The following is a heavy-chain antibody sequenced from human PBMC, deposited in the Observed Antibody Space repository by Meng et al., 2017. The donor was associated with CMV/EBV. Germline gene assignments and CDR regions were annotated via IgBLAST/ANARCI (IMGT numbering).Heavy chain of an antibody. V-gene: IGHV4-39*07. CDR3: ARAQYSSSCDY. J-gene: IGHJ4*02. CDR2: IYYSGST. CDR1: GGSISSSSYY. Sequence: LNLQELGPGLVKPSETLSLTCTVSGGSISSSSYYCGWIRQPPGKGLEWIGSIYYSGSTYYNPSLKSRVTISVDTPKNQFSLKLSSVTAADTAVYYCARAQYSSSCDYWGQGTLVTVSS. D-gene: IGHD6-13*01.